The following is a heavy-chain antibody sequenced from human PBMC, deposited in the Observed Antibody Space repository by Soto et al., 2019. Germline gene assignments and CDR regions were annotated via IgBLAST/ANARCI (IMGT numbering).Heavy chain of an antibody. CDR3: ARGIGYCSSINCYSSRRLRFDS. CDR2: VNHSGTT. D-gene: IGHD2-2*01. V-gene: IGHV4-34*01. J-gene: IGHJ4*02. Sequence: WTWIRQSPEKVLEWIREVNHSGTTYYNPSLKTRVTISVHTPKNQFSLKMSSFTAADTAVHYCARGIGYCSSINCYSSRRLRFDSWGQGTMVTVSS.